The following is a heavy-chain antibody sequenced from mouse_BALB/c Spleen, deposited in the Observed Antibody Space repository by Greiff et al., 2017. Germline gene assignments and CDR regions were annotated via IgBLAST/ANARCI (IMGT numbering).Heavy chain of an antibody. Sequence: DVKLVESGGGLVKPGGSLKLSCAASGFTFSSYAMSWVRQTPEKRLEWVATISSGGSYTYYPDSVKGRFTISRDNAKNTLYLQMSSLKSEDTAMYYCARLGYYAMDYWGQGTSVTVSS. J-gene: IGHJ4*01. V-gene: IGHV5-6-4*01. CDR3: ARLGYYAMDY. CDR2: ISSGGSYT. CDR1: GFTFSSYA.